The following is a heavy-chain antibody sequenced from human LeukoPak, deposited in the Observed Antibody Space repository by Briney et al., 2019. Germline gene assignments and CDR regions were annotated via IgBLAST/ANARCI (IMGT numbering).Heavy chain of an antibody. CDR2: ISGSGGST. CDR1: GFTFSSYA. Sequence: GGSLRLSCAASGFTFSSYAMSWVCQAPGKGLEWVSAISGSGGSTYYADSVKGRFTISRDNSKNTLYLQMNSLRAEDTAVYYCANHQLVLSSSPDYWGQGTLVTVSS. V-gene: IGHV3-23*01. J-gene: IGHJ4*02. D-gene: IGHD3-16*01. CDR3: ANHQLVLSSSPDY.